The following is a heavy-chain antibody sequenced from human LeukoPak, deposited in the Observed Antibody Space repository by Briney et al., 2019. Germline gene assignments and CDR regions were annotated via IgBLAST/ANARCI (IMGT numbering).Heavy chain of an antibody. Sequence: GGSLRLSCAASGFTFRTYSMNWVRQAPGKGLEWVSSITGSSNFMSYADSVKGRFTISRDNARNSLYLQMNSLRAEDTAVYYCAGDFSLSRSSDYWGQGTLVTVSS. CDR1: GFTFRTYS. V-gene: IGHV3-21*01. CDR3: AGDFSLSRSSDY. D-gene: IGHD2-15*01. CDR2: ITGSSNFM. J-gene: IGHJ4*02.